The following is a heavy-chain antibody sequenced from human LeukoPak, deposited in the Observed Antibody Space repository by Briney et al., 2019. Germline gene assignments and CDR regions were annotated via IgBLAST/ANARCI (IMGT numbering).Heavy chain of an antibody. CDR3: ARATLTARYFDL. Sequence: GASAKVSCKASGYTFTSYYMHWVRQAPGQGLEWMGIINPSGGSTSYAQKFQGRVTMTRDTSTSTVYMELSSLRSEDTAVYYCARATLTARYFDLWGRGTLVTVSS. CDR2: INPSGGST. V-gene: IGHV1-46*01. J-gene: IGHJ2*01. CDR1: GYTFTSYY.